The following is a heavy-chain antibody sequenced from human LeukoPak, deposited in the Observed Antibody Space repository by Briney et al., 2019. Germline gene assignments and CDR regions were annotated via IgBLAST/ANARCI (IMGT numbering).Heavy chain of an antibody. Sequence: GGSLRLSCAASGFTFSRHAVHWVRQAPGKGLEWVALISYDGSNKYYAESVKGRFTISRDNSENTLNLQMNSLRAEDTAVYYCAKSEFGCSGGSCYYYYYYMDVWGKGTTVTISS. D-gene: IGHD2-15*01. CDR3: AKSEFGCSGGSCYYYYYYMDV. CDR2: ISYDGSNK. V-gene: IGHV3-30*04. J-gene: IGHJ6*03. CDR1: GFTFSRHA.